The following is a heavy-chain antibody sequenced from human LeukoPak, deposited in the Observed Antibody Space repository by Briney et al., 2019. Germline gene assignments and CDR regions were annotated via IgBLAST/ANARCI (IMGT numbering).Heavy chain of an antibody. V-gene: IGHV4-4*09. CDR3: ASLLVGAPQRPYYYMDV. D-gene: IGHD1-26*01. J-gene: IGHJ6*03. CDR2: IYTSGST. Sequence: SETLSLTCTVSGGSISSYYWSWIRQPPGKGLEWIGYIYTSGSTNYNPSLKSRVTISVDTSKNQFSLKLGSVTAADTAVYYCASLLVGAPQRPYYYMDVWGKGTTVTVSS. CDR1: GGSISSYY.